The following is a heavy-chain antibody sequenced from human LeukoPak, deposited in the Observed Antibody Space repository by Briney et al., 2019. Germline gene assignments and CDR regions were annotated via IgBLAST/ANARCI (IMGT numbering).Heavy chain of an antibody. J-gene: IGHJ4*02. V-gene: IGHV4-34*01. Sequence: PSETLSLTCAVYGGSFSGYYWSWIRQPPGKGLEWIGEIDHSGSTNYNPSLKSRVTISVDTSKNQFSLKLSSVTAADTAVYYCARHIAAASVRFHDYWGQGTLVTVSS. CDR2: IDHSGST. CDR1: GGSFSGYY. CDR3: ARHIAAASVRFHDY. D-gene: IGHD6-13*01.